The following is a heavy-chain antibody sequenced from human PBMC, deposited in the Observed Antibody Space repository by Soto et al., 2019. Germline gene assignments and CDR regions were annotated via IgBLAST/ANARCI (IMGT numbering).Heavy chain of an antibody. CDR2: ISGSGGST. CDR3: AKLSGGCY. D-gene: IGHD6-19*01. V-gene: IGHV3-23*01. CDR1: GFTFSSYA. J-gene: IGHJ4*02. Sequence: EVQLLESGGGLVQPGGSLRLSCAASGFTFSSYAMSWVRQAPGKGLEWVSAISGSGGSTYYADSVKGRFTISRDNSKHTLYRQRNSLRAEDTAVYDCAKLSGGCYGGQGTLVPVSS.